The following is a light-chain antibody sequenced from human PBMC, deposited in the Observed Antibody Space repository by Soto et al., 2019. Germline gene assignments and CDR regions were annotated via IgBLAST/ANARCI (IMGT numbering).Light chain of an antibody. V-gene: IGKV3-20*01. CDR1: QSVSSSY. J-gene: IGKJ1*01. CDR3: QQYGNSPQP. CDR2: AAS. Sequence: GLTLSAGALSLSPGERATLSCRASQSVSSSYLAWYQHKPGQAPRLLIHAASTRATGVPDRFSGSGSGTDFTLTISRLEPEDFAVYYCQQYGNSPQPFGRGTKVDI.